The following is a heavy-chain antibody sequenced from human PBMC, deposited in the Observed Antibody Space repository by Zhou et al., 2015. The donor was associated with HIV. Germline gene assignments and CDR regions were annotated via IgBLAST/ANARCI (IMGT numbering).Heavy chain of an antibody. D-gene: IGHD4-23*01. Sequence: LMQSGTEVTKPGSSVKVSCKASGGTFSGSDLSWVRQAPGQGLEWVGGIVPVFGTPHYAQRLQGRVTIIVDESSSTAYMDLSSLRPDDSAVYYCTRSETTALRWYFHGMDVWGPGTTITVSS. V-gene: IGHV1-69*01. CDR2: IVPVFGTP. CDR3: TRSETTALRWYFHGMDV. J-gene: IGHJ6*02. CDR1: GGTFSGSD.